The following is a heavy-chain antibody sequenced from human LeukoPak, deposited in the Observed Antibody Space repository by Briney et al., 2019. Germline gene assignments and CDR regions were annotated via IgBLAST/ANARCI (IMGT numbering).Heavy chain of an antibody. CDR1: GFTFSNYW. V-gene: IGHV3-7*01. CDR2: IKEDGSEK. Sequence: PGGSLRLSCAASGFTFSNYWMIWVRQAPGKGLEWVANIKEDGSEKNYVDSVKGRFTISRDNAKNSLYLQMNSLRAEDTAVYYCARAGSESDYWGQGTLVTVSS. CDR3: ARAGSESDY. J-gene: IGHJ4*02.